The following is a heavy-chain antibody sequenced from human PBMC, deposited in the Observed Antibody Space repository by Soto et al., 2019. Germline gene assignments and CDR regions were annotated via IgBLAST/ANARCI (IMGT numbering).Heavy chain of an antibody. V-gene: IGHV4-39*01. CDR2: IYYSGST. Sequence: PSETLSRTCTVSGGPISSSSYYWGWIRQPPGKGLERTGSIYYSGSTYYNPSLKSRVTISVDTSKNRFSLKLSSVTAADTAVYYCARSLLLWFGELSDYYDSSGYYFDYWGQGTLVTVSS. J-gene: IGHJ4*02. D-gene: IGHD3-22*01. CDR3: ARSLLLWFGELSDYYDSSGYYFDY. CDR1: GGPISSSSYY.